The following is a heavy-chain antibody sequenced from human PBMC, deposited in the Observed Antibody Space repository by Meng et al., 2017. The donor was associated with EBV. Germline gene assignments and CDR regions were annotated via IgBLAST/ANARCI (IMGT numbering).Heavy chain of an antibody. Sequence: QVLVVRSGCEVKKTGASVHGSCKASGYTFTSYYMHMVLPATGQGLALMAIINPSGGSTSYAQKYQGRVTMTRDTSTSTVYMELSSLRSEDTAVYYCARNGIAAWGWFDPWGQGTLVTVSS. J-gene: IGHJ5*02. CDR1: GYTFTSYY. CDR2: INPSGGST. D-gene: IGHD6-13*01. CDR3: ARNGIAAWGWFDP. V-gene: IGHV1-46*01.